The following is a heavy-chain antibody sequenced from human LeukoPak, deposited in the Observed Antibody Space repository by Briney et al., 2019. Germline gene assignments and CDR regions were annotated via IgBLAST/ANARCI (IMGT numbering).Heavy chain of an antibody. V-gene: IGHV4-4*07. CDR3: ARRGADIAAMPDAKRGSFDI. D-gene: IGHD2-2*01. J-gene: IGHJ3*02. CDR2: IYTSGST. Sequence: PSETLSLTCTVSGVSMRTYYWSWIRQPAGKGLEWIGRIYTSGSTNYNPSLKSRVTMSVDTSKNQFSLKLSSVTAADTAVYYCARRGADIAAMPDAKRGSFDIWGQGTMVIVSS. CDR1: GVSMRTYY.